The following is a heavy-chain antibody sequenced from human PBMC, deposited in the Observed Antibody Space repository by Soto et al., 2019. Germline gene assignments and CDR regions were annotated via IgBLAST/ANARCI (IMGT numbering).Heavy chain of an antibody. Sequence: QLQLQESGSGLVKPSQTLCLSCSVSGGSISSGGYSWSWIRQPPGKGLEWIGYIYHSGSTYYNPSLKSRVTISVDRSKNQFSLKLSSVTAADTAVYYCARGRRDGYREWYFDLWGRGTLVTVSS. CDR2: IYHSGST. CDR3: ARGRRDGYREWYFDL. D-gene: IGHD5-12*01. CDR1: GGSISSGGYS. J-gene: IGHJ2*01. V-gene: IGHV4-30-2*01.